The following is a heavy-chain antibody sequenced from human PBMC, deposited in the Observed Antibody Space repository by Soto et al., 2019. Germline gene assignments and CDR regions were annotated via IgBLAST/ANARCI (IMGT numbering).Heavy chain of an antibody. Sequence: EASVKVSCKASGYTFTGYYMHWVRHAPGQGLEWMGWINPNSGGTNYAQKFQGRVTMTRDTSISTAYMELSRLRFDDTAVYYCARDYPPDYYDSSGYYFGGWFDLWGQGTLVTVSS. CDR1: GYTFTGYY. J-gene: IGHJ5*02. CDR2: INPNSGGT. D-gene: IGHD3-22*01. CDR3: ARDYPPDYYDSSGYYFGGWFDL. V-gene: IGHV1-2*02.